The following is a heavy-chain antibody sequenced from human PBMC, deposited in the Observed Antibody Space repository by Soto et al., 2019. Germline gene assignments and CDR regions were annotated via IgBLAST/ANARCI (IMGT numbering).Heavy chain of an antibody. Sequence: SVTMSLTCTVSGGYISSSIYYWGWIRQPPGKGLEWIGSIYYSGSTYYNPSLKSRVTISVETSKNQFSLKLSSVTAADTAVYYCARRQRLLWFGESDYYFDYWGQGTLVTVSS. CDR2: IYYSGST. V-gene: IGHV4-39*01. J-gene: IGHJ4*02. D-gene: IGHD3-10*01. CDR3: ARRQRLLWFGESDYYFDY. CDR1: GGYISSSIYY.